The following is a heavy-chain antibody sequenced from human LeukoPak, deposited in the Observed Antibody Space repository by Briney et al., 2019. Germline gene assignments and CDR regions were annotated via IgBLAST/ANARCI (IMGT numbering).Heavy chain of an antibody. J-gene: IGHJ4*02. D-gene: IGHD6-19*01. Sequence: GGSLRLSCAASGFTFSSYSMNWVRQAPGKGLEWVSYISSSSSTIYYADSVKGRFTISRDNAKNSLYLQMNSLRAEDTAVYYCARVHSSGWTSDFDYWGQGTPVTVSS. CDR1: GFTFSSYS. CDR2: ISSSSSTI. V-gene: IGHV3-48*01. CDR3: ARVHSSGWTSDFDY.